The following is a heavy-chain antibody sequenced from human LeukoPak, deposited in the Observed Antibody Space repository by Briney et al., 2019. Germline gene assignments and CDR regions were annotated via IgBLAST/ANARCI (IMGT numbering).Heavy chain of an antibody. CDR1: GLPLCNYC. D-gene: IGHD6-13*01. CDR3: AGVDGIAAAGTILFDY. Sequence: GGSLRLSCAASGLPLCNYCMTWVRQAPGKRLEWVANIKQDGSEIYYVDSVEGRFTISRDKGKNSLYMQMTCLRAEETAVYYCAGVDGIAAAGTILFDYWGQGTLVTVSS. V-gene: IGHV3-7*02. CDR2: IKQDGSEI. J-gene: IGHJ4*02.